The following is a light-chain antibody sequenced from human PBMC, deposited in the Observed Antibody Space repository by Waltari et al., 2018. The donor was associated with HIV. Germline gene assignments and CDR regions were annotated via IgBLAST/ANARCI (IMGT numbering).Light chain of an antibody. CDR1: QSVYSTSNNNNH. V-gene: IGKV4-1*01. J-gene: IGKJ1*01. CDR3: QQFFNFPRT. CDR2: WSS. Sequence: DVVLTQSPDSLAVSLGERATTNCKSSQSVYSTSNNNNHLSWYHQKTGQPPIFLLYWSSQREFGVPDRFTGSRSGNDFNLNISRLQASSVDVYYCQQFFNFPRTFGQGTKVEI.